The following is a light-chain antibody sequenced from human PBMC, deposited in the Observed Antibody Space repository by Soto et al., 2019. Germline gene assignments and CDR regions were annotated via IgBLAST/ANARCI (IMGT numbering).Light chain of an antibody. CDR2: VNTDGSH. CDR3: PTWGTGTVV. Sequence: QPVLTQSPSASASLGASVKLTCTLSSGHSSYAISWHQQQPEKGPRYLMKVNTDGSHIKGDGIPDRFSGSSSGAERYLTISRLQSEDAADYYCPTWGTGTVVFGGGTKLTVL. J-gene: IGLJ2*01. CDR1: SGHSSYA. V-gene: IGLV4-69*01.